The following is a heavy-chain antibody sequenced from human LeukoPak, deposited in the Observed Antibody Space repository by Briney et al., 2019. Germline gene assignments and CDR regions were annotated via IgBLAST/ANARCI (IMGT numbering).Heavy chain of an antibody. CDR1: GYTFTGYY. Sequence: ASVKVSCKASGYTFTGYYMHWVRQAPGQGLEWMGWINPNSGGTNYAQKFQGWVTMTRDTSISTAYMELSRLRSDDTAVYYCARSGHCSGTSCYAEGIDYWGQGTLVTVSS. J-gene: IGHJ4*02. V-gene: IGHV1-2*04. CDR2: INPNSGGT. D-gene: IGHD2-2*01. CDR3: ARSGHCSGTSCYAEGIDY.